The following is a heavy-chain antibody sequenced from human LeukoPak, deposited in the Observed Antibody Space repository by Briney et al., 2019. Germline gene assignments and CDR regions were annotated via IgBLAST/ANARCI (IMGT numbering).Heavy chain of an antibody. CDR2: INPSGGST. Sequence: ASVKVSCEASGYTFTSYNIHWVRQAPGQGLEWMGMINPSGGSTTYAQKFQGRVTLTRDMSTSTVYMELSSLRSDATAVYYCARDFLAAAGFFDYWGQGTLVTVSS. CDR1: GYTFTSYN. CDR3: ARDFLAAAGFFDY. J-gene: IGHJ4*02. V-gene: IGHV1-46*01. D-gene: IGHD6-13*01.